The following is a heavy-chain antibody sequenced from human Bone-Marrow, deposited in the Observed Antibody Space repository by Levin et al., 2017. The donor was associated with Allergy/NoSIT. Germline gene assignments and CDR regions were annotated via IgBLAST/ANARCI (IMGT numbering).Heavy chain of an antibody. Sequence: SFPPSGYTFTGYYMHWVRQAPGHFLSFLFWIPPPRGGTPSAPKFQGRVTMTRDTSISTAYMELSRLRSDDTAVYYCARVSPMGWFDPWGQGTLVTVSS. V-gene: IGHV1-2*02. CDR1: GYTFTGYY. D-gene: IGHD3-10*01. CDR3: ARVSPMGWFDP. J-gene: IGHJ5*02. CDR2: IPPPRGGT.